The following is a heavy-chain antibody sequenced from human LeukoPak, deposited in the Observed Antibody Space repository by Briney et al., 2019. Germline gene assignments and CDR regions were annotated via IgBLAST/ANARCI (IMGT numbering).Heavy chain of an antibody. D-gene: IGHD3-22*01. CDR3: VRLSSGYYGLIDH. Sequence: GGSLRLSCVASGFTFSRHLMHWVRHVPGKGLVWVSRIDSDGSKTDYADSVKGRFTFSRDNARNTLYVKMNSLRAEDTAVYYCVRLSSGYYGLIDHWGEGTLVTVSS. CDR2: IDSDGSKT. J-gene: IGHJ4*02. V-gene: IGHV3-74*01. CDR1: GFTFSRHL.